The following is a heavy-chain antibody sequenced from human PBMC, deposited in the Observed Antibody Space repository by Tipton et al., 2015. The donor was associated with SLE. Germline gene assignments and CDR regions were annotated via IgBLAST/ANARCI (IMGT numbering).Heavy chain of an antibody. J-gene: IGHJ3*02. CDR1: GGSISSYY. V-gene: IGHV4-59*08. CDR3: ARHPVPGGHQGAFDI. Sequence: TLSLTCTVSGGSISSYYWSWIRQPPGKGLEWIGYIYYSGSTNYNPSLKSRVTISVDTSKNQFSLKLSSVTAADTAVYYCARHPVPGGHQGAFDIWGQGTMVTVSS. CDR2: IYYSGST. D-gene: IGHD2-15*01.